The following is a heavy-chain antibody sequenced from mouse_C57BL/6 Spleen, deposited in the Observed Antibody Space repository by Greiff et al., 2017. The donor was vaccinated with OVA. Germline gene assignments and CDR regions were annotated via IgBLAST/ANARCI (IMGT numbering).Heavy chain of an antibody. Sequence: EVQRVESGEGLVKPGGSLKLSCAASGFTFSSYAMSWVRQTPEKRLEWVATISDGGSYTYYPDNVKGRFTISRDNAKNNLYLQMSHLKSEDTAMYYCARGGYSNYFTWFAYWGQGTLVTVSA. J-gene: IGHJ3*01. V-gene: IGHV5-4*01. CDR1: GFTFSSYA. D-gene: IGHD2-5*01. CDR3: ARGGYSNYFTWFAY. CDR2: ISDGGSYT.